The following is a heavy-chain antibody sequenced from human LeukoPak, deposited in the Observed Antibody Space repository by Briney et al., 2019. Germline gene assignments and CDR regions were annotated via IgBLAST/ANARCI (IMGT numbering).Heavy chain of an antibody. CDR1: GGSFSGYY. D-gene: IGHD2-15*01. Sequence: SETLSLTCAVYGGSFSGYYWSWIRQPPGKGLEWSGEINHSGTTNYNPSLKSRVTISVDTSKNQFSLKLSSVTAADTAVCYCARGGQMIYCTGGSCSSLRYPFDYWGQETLVTVSS. V-gene: IGHV4-34*01. J-gene: IGHJ4*02. CDR3: ARGGQMIYCTGGSCSSLRYPFDY. CDR2: INHSGTT.